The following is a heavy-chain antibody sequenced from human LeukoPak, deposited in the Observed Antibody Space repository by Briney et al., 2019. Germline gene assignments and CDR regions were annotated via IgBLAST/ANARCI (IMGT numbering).Heavy chain of an antibody. V-gene: IGHV4-4*07. CDR1: GGSISTYY. D-gene: IGHD2-8*01. CDR3: ASVRLGY. CDR2: MYHTGGT. Sequence: SETLSLTCTVSGGSISTYYWSWVRQPAGKGLEWIGRMYHTGGTNYNPSLRSRVRMSIDTSKNQFSLKLNSVTAADTAVYYCASVRLGYWGQGTPVTVPP. J-gene: IGHJ4*02.